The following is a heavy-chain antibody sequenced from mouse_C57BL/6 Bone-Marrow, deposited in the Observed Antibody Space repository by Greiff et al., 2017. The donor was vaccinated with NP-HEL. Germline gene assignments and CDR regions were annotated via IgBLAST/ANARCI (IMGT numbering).Heavy chain of an antibody. J-gene: IGHJ1*03. Sequence: EVKLVESGPGLVKPSQSLSLTCSVTGYSITSGYYWNWIRQFPGNKLEWMGYISYDGSNNYNPSLKNRISITRDTSKNQFFLKLNSVTTEDTATYYWARDRYYGSSSYWYFDVWGTGTTVTVSS. CDR3: ARDRYYGSSSYWYFDV. CDR2: ISYDGSN. V-gene: IGHV3-6*01. D-gene: IGHD1-1*01. CDR1: GYSITSGYY.